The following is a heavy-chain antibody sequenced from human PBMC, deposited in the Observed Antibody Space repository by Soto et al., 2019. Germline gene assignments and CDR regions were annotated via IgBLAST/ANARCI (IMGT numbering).Heavy chain of an antibody. CDR3: ATGRISRGLDV. CDR2: IYSRGTT. J-gene: IGHJ6*01. CDR1: DGTISSYY. Sequence: PSETLAVTCSFSDGTISSYYWSWIRQPPGKGLEWIGYIYSRGTTSYNPSLKSRATILVDTSKNQFSLRLTSVTATDTAVYYCATGRISRGLDVWGQGTTVTVSS. V-gene: IGHV4-59*12.